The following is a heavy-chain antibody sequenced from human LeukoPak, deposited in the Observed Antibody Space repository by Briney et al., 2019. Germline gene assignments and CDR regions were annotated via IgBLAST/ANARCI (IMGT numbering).Heavy chain of an antibody. CDR1: GFTFSRHA. V-gene: IGHV3-64*01. J-gene: IGHJ3*02. CDR3: ARAKGQLAHDVFDI. D-gene: IGHD6-6*01. CDR2: IRSDGGGT. Sequence: SGGSLRLSCAASGFTFSRHAMHWVRQAPGKGLEYVSAIRSDGGGTYYANSVKGRFTISRDNSKNTLHLQMGSLRAEDTAVYYCARAKGQLAHDVFDIWGQGTMVTVSS.